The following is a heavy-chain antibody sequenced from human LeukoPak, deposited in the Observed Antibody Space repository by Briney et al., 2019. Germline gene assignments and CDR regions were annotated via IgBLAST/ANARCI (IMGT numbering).Heavy chain of an antibody. Sequence: PGGSLRLSCAASGFTFSDYYMSWIRQAPGKGLEWVSYISSSGSTVYYADSVKGRFTISRDNAKNSLYLQMTSLRAEDTAVYYCARDRLDGYLPDYWGQGTLVTVSS. V-gene: IGHV3-11*01. CDR2: ISSSGSTV. J-gene: IGHJ4*02. CDR1: GFTFSDYY. D-gene: IGHD5-24*01. CDR3: ARDRLDGYLPDY.